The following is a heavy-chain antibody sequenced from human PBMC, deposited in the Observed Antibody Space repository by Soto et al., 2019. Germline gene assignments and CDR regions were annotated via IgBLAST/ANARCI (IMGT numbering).Heavy chain of an antibody. V-gene: IGHV3-15*01. J-gene: IGHJ4*02. D-gene: IGHD3-10*01. CDR3: TTRGRLLWFGELFH. CDR1: GFTFSNAW. CDR2: IKSKTDGGTT. Sequence: EVQLVESGGGLVKPGGSLRLSCAASGFTFSNAWMSWVRQAPGKGLEWVGRIKSKTDGGTTDYAAPVKGRFTISRDDSKNTLYLQMNSLKTEDTAVYYCTTRGRLLWFGELFHWGQGTLVTVSS.